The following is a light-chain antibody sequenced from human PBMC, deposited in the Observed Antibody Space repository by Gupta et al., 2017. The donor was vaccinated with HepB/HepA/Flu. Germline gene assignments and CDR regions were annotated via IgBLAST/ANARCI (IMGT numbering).Light chain of an antibody. Sequence: QSMLTQPPSASGTPWQRVPISCSGSSSNIGTNSVNWYQQVPGTAPKLLIYGNHLRPSGVPDRFSGSKSGTSASLAISGLQSEDEADYYCAAWDDSLNVVFGGGTKLTVL. CDR3: AAWDDSLNVV. V-gene: IGLV1-44*01. J-gene: IGLJ2*01. CDR1: SSNIGTNS. CDR2: GNH.